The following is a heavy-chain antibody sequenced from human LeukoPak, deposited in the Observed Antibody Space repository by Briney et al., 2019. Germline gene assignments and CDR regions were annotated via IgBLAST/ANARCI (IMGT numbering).Heavy chain of an antibody. J-gene: IGHJ4*02. V-gene: IGHV1-69*05. CDR1: GGTFSSYA. D-gene: IGHD2/OR15-2a*01. CDR3: ARGRFSNLDY. CDR2: IIPIFGTA. Sequence: SVKVSCKASGGTFSSYAISWVRQAPGQGLEWMGGIIPIFGTANYAQKFQGRVTMTRNTSISTAYMELSSLRSEDTAVYYCARGRFSNLDYWGQGTLVTVSS.